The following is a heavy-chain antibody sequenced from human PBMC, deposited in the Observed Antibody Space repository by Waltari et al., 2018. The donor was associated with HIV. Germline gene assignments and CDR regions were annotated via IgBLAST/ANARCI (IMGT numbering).Heavy chain of an antibody. D-gene: IGHD3-10*01. CDR2: ISSSGSTI. CDR3: ARAFMIRGTGAFDI. V-gene: IGHV3-48*03. J-gene: IGHJ3*02. CDR1: GFPFRRYE. Sequence: EVQVVESGGGFVQLGGSLRLSFEGTGFPFRRYEMNWVRQAPGKGLEWVSYISSSGSTIYFADSVKGRFTMSRDNAKNSLYLRMNSLRAEDTAVYYCARAFMIRGTGAFDIWGQGTMVTVSS.